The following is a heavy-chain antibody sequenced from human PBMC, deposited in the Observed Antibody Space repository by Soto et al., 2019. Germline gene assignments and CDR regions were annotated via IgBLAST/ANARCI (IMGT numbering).Heavy chain of an antibody. J-gene: IGHJ4*02. CDR3: ARVVQELRSSIFDY. V-gene: IGHV4-30-2*01. CDR1: GGSISSGGYS. CDR2: IYHSGST. Sequence: QLQLQESGSGLVKPSQTLSLTCAVSGGSISSGGYSWGWIRQPPGKGLEWIGYIYHSGSTYYNPSLKSRVTISVDRSKNQFSLKLSSVTAADTAVYYCARVVQELRSSIFDYWGQGTLVTVSS. D-gene: IGHD1-7*01.